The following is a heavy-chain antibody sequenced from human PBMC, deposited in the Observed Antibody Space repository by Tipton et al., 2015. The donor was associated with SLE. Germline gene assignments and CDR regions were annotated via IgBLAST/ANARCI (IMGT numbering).Heavy chain of an antibody. D-gene: IGHD2-8*01. Sequence: TLSLTCAVYGGSFSGYYWGWIRQPPGKGLEWIGSIFYSGSFSGGSTYYNPSLKSRVTISVDTPKNQFSLKLSSVTAADTAVYYCARERGPRRVYAIAVYYYYGMDVWGQGTTVTVSS. V-gene: IGHV4-34*12. CDR3: ARERGPRRVYAIAVYYYYGMDV. CDR2: IFYSGSFSGGST. J-gene: IGHJ6*02. CDR1: GGSFSGYY.